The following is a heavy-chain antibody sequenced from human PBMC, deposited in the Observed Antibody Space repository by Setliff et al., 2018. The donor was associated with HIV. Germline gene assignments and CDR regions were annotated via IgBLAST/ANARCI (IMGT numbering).Heavy chain of an antibody. CDR1: GGSISSGSYY. CDR2: IYTSGTT. D-gene: IGHD3-10*01. V-gene: IGHV4-61*09. CDR3: ARLRVEASMVYYFEY. J-gene: IGHJ4*02. Sequence: PSETLSLTCTVSGGSISSGSYYWTWIRQPAGKGLEWIGHIYTSGTTDYNPSLKSRVTISLDTSKNQFSLKLSSVTAADTAVYYCARLRVEASMVYYFEYWGQGTLVTVSS.